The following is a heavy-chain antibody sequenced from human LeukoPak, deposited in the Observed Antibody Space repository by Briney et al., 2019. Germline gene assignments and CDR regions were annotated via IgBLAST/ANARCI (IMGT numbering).Heavy chain of an antibody. CDR1: GFTFRRYG. V-gene: IGHV3-23*01. D-gene: IGHD3-10*01. J-gene: IGHJ3*02. CDR3: AKDHTPMVRGQDAFDI. CDR2: ISGSGGST. Sequence: PGGSLRLSCAASGFTFRRYGMSWVRQAPGKGLEWVSAISGSGGSTYYADSVKGRFTISRDNSKNTLYLQMNSLRAEDTAVYYCAKDHTPMVRGQDAFDIWGQGTMVTVSS.